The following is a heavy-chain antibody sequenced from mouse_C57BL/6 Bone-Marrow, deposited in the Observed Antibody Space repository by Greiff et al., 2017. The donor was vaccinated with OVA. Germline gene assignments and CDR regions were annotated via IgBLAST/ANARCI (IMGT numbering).Heavy chain of an antibody. V-gene: IGHV5-4*01. CDR2: ISDGGSYT. D-gene: IGHD1-1*01. J-gene: IGHJ3*01. Sequence: EVQRVESGGGLVKPGGSLKLSCAASGFTFSSYAMSWVRQTPEKRLEWVATISDGGSYTYYPDNVKGRFTISRDNAKNNLYLQMSHLKSEDTAMYYCARESYYYGSAYWGQVTLVTVSA. CDR3: ARESYYYGSAY. CDR1: GFTFSSYA.